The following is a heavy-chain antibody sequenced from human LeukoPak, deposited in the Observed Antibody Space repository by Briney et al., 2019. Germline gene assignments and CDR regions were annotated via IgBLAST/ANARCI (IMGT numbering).Heavy chain of an antibody. Sequence: PGGSLRLSCAASGFNFNTYSMNWVRQAPGKGLEWVSGIRGSGDDIYYADSVKGRFIISRDNANNTLFLQMSSLRAEDTALYYCVRENWNYVRGPRPMAAYDYWGQGTLVTVSS. CDR1: GFNFNTYS. V-gene: IGHV3-21*06. CDR3: VRENWNYVRGPRPMAAYDY. CDR2: IRGSGDDI. J-gene: IGHJ4*02. D-gene: IGHD1-7*01.